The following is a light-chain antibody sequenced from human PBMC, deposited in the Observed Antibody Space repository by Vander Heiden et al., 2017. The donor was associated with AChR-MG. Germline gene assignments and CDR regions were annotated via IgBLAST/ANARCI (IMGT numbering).Light chain of an antibody. J-gene: IGLJ2*01. CDR1: KLENKY. CDR2: EDK. Sequence: YDLTQTPSVSVSPGQTASITCSGDKLENKYVSWYQHKPGQSPVLVIHEDKRRPSGIPERFSGSNSGNTATLTISGTQAMDEADYYCQAWDSSSVVFGGGTKLTVL. V-gene: IGLV3-1*01. CDR3: QAWDSSSVV.